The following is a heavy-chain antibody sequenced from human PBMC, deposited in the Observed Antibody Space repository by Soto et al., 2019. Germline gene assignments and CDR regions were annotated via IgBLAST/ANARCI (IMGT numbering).Heavy chain of an antibody. CDR1: GGTFSSYA. CDR2: IIPIFGTA. D-gene: IGHD4-17*01. J-gene: IGHJ6*02. V-gene: IGHV1-69*06. CDR3: ARGSYGDYGNYYYGMDV. Sequence: QVQLVQSGAEVKNSGASVKVSCKASGGTFSSYAISWVRQAPGQGLEWMGGIIPIFGTANYAQKFQGRVTITADKSTSTAYMELSSLRSEDTAVYYCARGSYGDYGNYYYGMDVWGQGTTVTVSS.